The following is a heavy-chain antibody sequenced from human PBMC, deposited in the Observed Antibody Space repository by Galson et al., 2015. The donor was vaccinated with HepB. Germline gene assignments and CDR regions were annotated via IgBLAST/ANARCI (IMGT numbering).Heavy chain of an antibody. Sequence: SLRLSCATFEFTFGDYAMSWFRQAPGKGLEWIGFIRAKAYGGTTEDAASVQGKFIISRDDSESIAYLQMNSLTSDDTAVYYCARKTASPGYEYDGLDVWGQGSTVTVS. J-gene: IGHJ6*02. CDR2: IRAKAYGGTT. CDR3: ARKTASPGYEYDGLDV. D-gene: IGHD2-2*01. CDR1: EFTFGDYA. V-gene: IGHV3-49*03.